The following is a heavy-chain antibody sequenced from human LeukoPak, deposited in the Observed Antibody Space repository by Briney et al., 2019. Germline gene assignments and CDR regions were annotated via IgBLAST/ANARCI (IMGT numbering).Heavy chain of an antibody. CDR1: GFTFSSYS. J-gene: IGHJ4*02. CDR3: ARESERWLAN. CDR2: ISSSSSYI. D-gene: IGHD5-24*01. Sequence: GGSLRLSCAASGFTFSSYSMNWVRQPPGKGLEWVSSISSSSSYIYYADSVKGRFTISRDNAKNSLYLQMNSLRAEDTAVYYCARESERWLANWGQGTLVTVSS. V-gene: IGHV3-21*01.